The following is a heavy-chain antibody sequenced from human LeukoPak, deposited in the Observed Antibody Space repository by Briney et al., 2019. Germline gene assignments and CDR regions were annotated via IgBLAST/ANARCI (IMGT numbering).Heavy chain of an antibody. V-gene: IGHV3-53*01. CDR2: VYSGGTT. CDR1: GFTVSRNF. J-gene: IGHJ6*02. Sequence: PGGSLRLSCAASGFTVSRNFMTWVRQAPGKGLEWVSVVYSGGTTYYADSVKGRFTISRDISKNTLYLQVNSLRGEDTAIYYCARYPDFYYAMDVWGQGTTVTVSS. D-gene: IGHD3-16*02. CDR3: ARYPDFYYAMDV.